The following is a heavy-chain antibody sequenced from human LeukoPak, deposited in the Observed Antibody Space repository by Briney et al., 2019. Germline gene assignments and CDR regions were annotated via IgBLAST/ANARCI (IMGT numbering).Heavy chain of an antibody. J-gene: IGHJ4*02. CDR3: ARDPVAAAQRGYFDY. D-gene: IGHD6-13*01. CDR2: MSYDGSNK. Sequence: GPLRLSCAASGFTFSNYAMHWVRQAPGEGLEWVAVMSYDGSNKYYADSVKGRFTISRDNSKNTLYLQMNSLRPEDTAVYYCARDPVAAAQRGYFDYWGQGTLVTVSS. V-gene: IGHV3-30*04. CDR1: GFTFSNYA.